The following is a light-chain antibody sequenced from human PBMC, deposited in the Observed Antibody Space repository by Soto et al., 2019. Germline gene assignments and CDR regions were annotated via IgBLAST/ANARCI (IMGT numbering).Light chain of an antibody. V-gene: IGKV3-20*01. Sequence: EIVMTQSPATLSVSPGERVSLSCRASQNIHDKLAWYQQKPGQTPRLLIYDASTRATGISGSFSGSGSGTDFTLTISRLEPEDFAVYYCQQYGSSPRTFGQGTKVDIK. J-gene: IGKJ1*01. CDR1: QNIHDK. CDR2: DAS. CDR3: QQYGSSPRT.